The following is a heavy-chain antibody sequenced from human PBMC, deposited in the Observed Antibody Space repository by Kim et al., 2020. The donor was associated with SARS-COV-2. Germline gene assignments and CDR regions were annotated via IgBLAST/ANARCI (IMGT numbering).Heavy chain of an antibody. J-gene: IGHJ4*02. CDR3: ARDGWVGIAVAANY. CDR2: ISAYNGNT. V-gene: IGHV1-18*01. Sequence: ASVTVSCKASGYTFTSYGISWVRQAPGQGLEWMGWISAYNGNTNYAQKLQGRVTMTTDTSTSTANMELRSLRSDDTAVYYCARDGWVGIAVAANYWGQGTLVTVSS. D-gene: IGHD6-19*01. CDR1: GYTFTSYG.